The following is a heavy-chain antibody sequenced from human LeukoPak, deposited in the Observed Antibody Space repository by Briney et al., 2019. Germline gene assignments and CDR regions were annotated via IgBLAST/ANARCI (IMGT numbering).Heavy chain of an antibody. CDR1: GDSVSSNSTA. Sequence: SQTLSLTCAISGDSVSSNSTAWNWIRHSPSRGLDWLGRAYYRSKWYNDYAVSVKSRITINPDTSKNQFSLQLNSVTPEDTAVYYCARAPANWGFPFDYWGQGTLVTVSS. V-gene: IGHV6-1*01. CDR2: AYYRSKWYN. J-gene: IGHJ4*02. D-gene: IGHD7-27*01. CDR3: ARAPANWGFPFDY.